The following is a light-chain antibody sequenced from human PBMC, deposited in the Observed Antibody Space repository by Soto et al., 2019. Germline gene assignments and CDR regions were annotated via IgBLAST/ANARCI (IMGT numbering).Light chain of an antibody. J-gene: IGKJ3*01. Sequence: EIVMTQSPATLSVSPGERATLSCRASQSVSSNLAWYRKKPGQAPRLLIYGASTRATGIPDRFSGSGSGTGFTLTISSLQSEDFAVYYCQHYNYWPFTFGPGTKVDI. V-gene: IGKV3-15*01. CDR3: QHYNYWPFT. CDR1: QSVSSN. CDR2: GAS.